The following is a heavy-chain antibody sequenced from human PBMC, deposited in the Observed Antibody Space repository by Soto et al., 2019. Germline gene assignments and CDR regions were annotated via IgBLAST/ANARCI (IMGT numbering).Heavy chain of an antibody. CDR2: ISYDGSNK. CDR1: GFTFSSYG. J-gene: IGHJ3*02. D-gene: IGHD6-13*01. Sequence: GGSLRLSCAASGFTFSSYGMHWVRQAPGKGLEWVAVISYDGSNKYYADSVKGRFTISRDNSKNTLYLQMNSLRAEDTAVYYCAKDRPPLRIAAAGTAFDIWGQGTMVTVSS. CDR3: AKDRPPLRIAAAGTAFDI. V-gene: IGHV3-30*18.